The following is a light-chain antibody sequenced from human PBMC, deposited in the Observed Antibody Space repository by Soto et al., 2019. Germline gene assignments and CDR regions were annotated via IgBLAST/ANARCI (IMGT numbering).Light chain of an antibody. V-gene: IGKV3D-15*01. CDR1: QSIGDT. CDR3: HQYDYWPFT. J-gene: IGKJ4*01. CDR2: GAS. Sequence: EIVMTQSPATLSVSPGGRATLSCRASQSIGDTLAWYQQKPGQAPRLLIYGASTRATGIPDRFSGSGSGTDFTLTISRLEPEDFALYFCHQYDYWPFTFGGGTKVDIK.